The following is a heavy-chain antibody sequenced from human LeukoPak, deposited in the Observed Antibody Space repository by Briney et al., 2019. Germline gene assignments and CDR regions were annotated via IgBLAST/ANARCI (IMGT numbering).Heavy chain of an antibody. Sequence: ASVKVSCKASGYTFTSYDINGVRQATGQGLEWMGWMNPNSGNTGYAQKFQGRVTMTRNTSISTAYMELSSLRSEDTAVYYCARGYYCDSSGYYPLRNFDYWGQGTLVTVSS. V-gene: IGHV1-8*01. J-gene: IGHJ4*02. CDR3: ARGYYCDSSGYYPLRNFDY. CDR1: GYTFTSYD. CDR2: MNPNSGNT. D-gene: IGHD3-22*01.